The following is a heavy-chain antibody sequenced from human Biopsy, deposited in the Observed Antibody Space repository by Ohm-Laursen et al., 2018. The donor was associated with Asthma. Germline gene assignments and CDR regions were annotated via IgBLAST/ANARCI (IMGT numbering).Heavy chain of an antibody. CDR3: ARTYYDFLTGQVDDAFDI. J-gene: IGHJ3*02. CDR2: INAVNGNT. D-gene: IGHD3-9*01. Sequence: SVKVSCKASGYTFTSYAIHWVRQAPGQWLEWMGWINAVNGNTKYSQKFQGRVTITRDTSASTAYMELSSLRSEDTAVYYCARTYYDFLTGQVDDAFDIWGQGTMVTVSS. V-gene: IGHV1-3*01. CDR1: GYTFTSYA.